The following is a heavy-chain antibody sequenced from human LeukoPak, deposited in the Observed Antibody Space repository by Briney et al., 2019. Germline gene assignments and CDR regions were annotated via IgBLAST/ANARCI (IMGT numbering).Heavy chain of an antibody. CDR3: ARGTFQILSGYWYYYGMDV. CDR1: GDSITSYC. Sequence: SETLSLTCTVSGDSITSYCWSWIRQPAGKGLEWIGRVCTRGSTYYNLSLKSRVAMSLDTPKTQFSLKLNSVTAADTAVYYCARGTFQILSGYWYYYGMDVWGRGTTVTVS. J-gene: IGHJ6*02. D-gene: IGHD3-9*01. V-gene: IGHV4-4*07. CDR2: VCTRGST.